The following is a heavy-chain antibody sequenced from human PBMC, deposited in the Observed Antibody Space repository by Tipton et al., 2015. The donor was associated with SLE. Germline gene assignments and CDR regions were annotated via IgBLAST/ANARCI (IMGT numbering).Heavy chain of an antibody. V-gene: IGHV4-59*12. CDR1: GGSFSGYY. Sequence: TLSLTCAVYGGSFSGYYWSWIRQPPGKGLEWIGYIYYSGSTNYNPSLKSRVTISVDTSKNQFSLKLSSVTAADTAVYYCARTPYGSWSFDYWGQGTLVTVSA. CDR2: IYYSGST. CDR3: ARTPYGSWSFDY. D-gene: IGHD3-10*01. J-gene: IGHJ4*02.